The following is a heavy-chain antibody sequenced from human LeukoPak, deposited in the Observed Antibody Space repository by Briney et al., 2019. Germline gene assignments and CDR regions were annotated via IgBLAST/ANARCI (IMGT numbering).Heavy chain of an antibody. CDR2: MSHDGSNR. Sequence: GGSLRLSCAASGFTFSIYAMHWVRQAPGKGLGWVAAMSHDGSNRYYTDSVQGRFTISRDNSTNTLYLQKNSLRAEDSAVYYCARDPVATLFSSSFYYHIDVWGKGTTVTVSS. CDR1: GFTFSIYA. CDR3: ARDPVATLFSSSFYYHIDV. D-gene: IGHD5-12*01. V-gene: IGHV3-30*14. J-gene: IGHJ6*03.